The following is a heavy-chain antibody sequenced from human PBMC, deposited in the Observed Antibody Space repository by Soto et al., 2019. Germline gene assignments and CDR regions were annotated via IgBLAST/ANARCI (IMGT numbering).Heavy chain of an antibody. CDR1: GFTFSSYA. J-gene: IGHJ4*02. CDR3: AKDYLVSLEEVGFRSSSWYCFDY. D-gene: IGHD6-13*01. Sequence: GGSLRLSCAASGFTFSSYAMSWVRQAPGKGLEWVSAISGSGGSTYYAGSVKGRFTISRDNSKNTLYLQMNSLRAEDTAVYYCAKDYLVSLEEVGFRSSSWYCFDYWGQGTLVTVSS. CDR2: ISGSGGST. V-gene: IGHV3-23*01.